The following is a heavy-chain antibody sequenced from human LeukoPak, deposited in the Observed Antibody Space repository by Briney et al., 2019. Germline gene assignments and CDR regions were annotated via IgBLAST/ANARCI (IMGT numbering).Heavy chain of an antibody. Sequence: SETLSLTCTVSGGSISSYYWSWIRQPPGKGLEWIGYIYYSGSANYNPSLKSRVTISVDTSKNQFSLKLSSVTAADTAVYYCARQRFLEWYFDYWGQGTLVTVSS. J-gene: IGHJ4*02. D-gene: IGHD3-3*01. CDR2: IYYSGSA. CDR3: ARQRFLEWYFDY. CDR1: GGSISSYY. V-gene: IGHV4-59*08.